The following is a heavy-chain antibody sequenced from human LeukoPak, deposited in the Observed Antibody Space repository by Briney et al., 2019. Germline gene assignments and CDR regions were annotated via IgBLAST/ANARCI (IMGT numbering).Heavy chain of an antibody. CDR2: IRSKANSYAT. CDR1: GFTFNTYA. Sequence: GGSLRLSCAASGFTFNTYAMSWVRQASGKGLEWVGRIRSKANSYATAYAASVKGRFTISRDDSKNTAYLQMNSLKTEDTAVYYCTHNYYDSRWDDAFDIWGQGTMVTVSS. D-gene: IGHD3-22*01. J-gene: IGHJ3*02. CDR3: THNYYDSRWDDAFDI. V-gene: IGHV3-73*01.